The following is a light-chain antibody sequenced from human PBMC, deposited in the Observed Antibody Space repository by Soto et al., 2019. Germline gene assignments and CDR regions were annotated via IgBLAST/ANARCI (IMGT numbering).Light chain of an antibody. CDR2: EVS. V-gene: IGLV2-14*01. CDR1: SSDVGGYSY. J-gene: IGLJ2*01. CDR3: SSYTTNDTPVV. Sequence: QSVLTQPASVSGSPGQSITISCTGTSSDVGGYSYVSWYQQHPGKAPKLIISEVSNRPSGVSNRFSGSKSGNTASLTISGLQAEDEADYYCSSYTTNDTPVVFGGGTKLTVL.